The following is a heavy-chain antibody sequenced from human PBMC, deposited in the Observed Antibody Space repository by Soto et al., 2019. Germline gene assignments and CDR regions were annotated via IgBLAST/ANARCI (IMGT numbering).Heavy chain of an antibody. V-gene: IGHV3-30-3*01. CDR2: ISYDGSNK. D-gene: IGHD3-9*01. CDR1: GFTFSSYA. Sequence: QVQLVESGGGVVQPGRSLRLSCAASGFTFSSYAMHWVRQAPGKGLEWVAVISYDGSNKYYADSVKGRFTISRDNSKNKLDLQMKRLRAEETAVYYCARVYPNYDILTGVDYWGQGTLVTVSS. J-gene: IGHJ4*02. CDR3: ARVYPNYDILTGVDY.